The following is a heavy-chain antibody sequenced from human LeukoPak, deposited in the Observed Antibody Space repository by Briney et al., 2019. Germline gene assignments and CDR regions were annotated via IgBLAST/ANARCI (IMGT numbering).Heavy chain of an antibody. CDR1: GGSFSGYY. CDR2: INHSGST. D-gene: IGHD1-26*01. Sequence: PSETLSLTCAVYGGSFSGYYWSWIRQPPGKGLEWIGEINHSGSTNYNPSLKSRVTISVDTSKNQFSLKLSSVTAADTAVYYCASSRWELLRITYWGQGTLVTVSS. V-gene: IGHV4-34*01. CDR3: ASSRWELLRITY. J-gene: IGHJ4*02.